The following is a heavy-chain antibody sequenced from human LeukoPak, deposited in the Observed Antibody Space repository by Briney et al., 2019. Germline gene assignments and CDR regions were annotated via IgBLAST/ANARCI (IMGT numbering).Heavy chain of an antibody. D-gene: IGHD6-13*01. CDR1: GGSFSGYY. J-gene: IGHJ5*02. Sequence: SETLSLTCAVYGGSFSGYYWSWIRQPPGKGLEWIGEINHSGSTNYNPSLKSRVTISVDTSKNQFSLKLSFVTAADTAVYYCARVDAAAGRWFDPWGQGTLVTVSS. V-gene: IGHV4-34*01. CDR2: INHSGST. CDR3: ARVDAAAGRWFDP.